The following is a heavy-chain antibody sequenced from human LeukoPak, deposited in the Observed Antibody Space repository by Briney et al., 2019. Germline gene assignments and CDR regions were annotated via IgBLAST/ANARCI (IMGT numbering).Heavy chain of an antibody. Sequence: AASVKVSCKASGNAFTSYYMHWVRQAPGQGLEWMGIINPSGGSTNYAQKFQGRVTMTRDMSTSTVYVELSSLRSEDTAVYYCARDRGDSGSQNAFDIWGQGTMVTVSS. V-gene: IGHV1-46*01. J-gene: IGHJ3*02. D-gene: IGHD2-21*02. CDR2: INPSGGST. CDR1: GNAFTSYY. CDR3: ARDRGDSGSQNAFDI.